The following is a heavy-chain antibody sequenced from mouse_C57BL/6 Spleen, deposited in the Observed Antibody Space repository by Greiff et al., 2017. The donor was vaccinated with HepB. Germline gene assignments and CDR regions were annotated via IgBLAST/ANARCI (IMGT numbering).Heavy chain of an antibody. CDR2: ISSGSSTI. CDR1: GFTFSDYG. J-gene: IGHJ4*01. Sequence: DVHLVESGGGLVKPGGSLKLSCAASGFTFSDYGMHWVRQAPEKGLEWVAYISSGSSTIYYADTVKGRFTISRDNAKNTLFLQMTSLRSEDTAMYYCASYYDYDYAMDYWGQGTSVTVSS. D-gene: IGHD2-4*01. CDR3: ASYYDYDYAMDY. V-gene: IGHV5-17*01.